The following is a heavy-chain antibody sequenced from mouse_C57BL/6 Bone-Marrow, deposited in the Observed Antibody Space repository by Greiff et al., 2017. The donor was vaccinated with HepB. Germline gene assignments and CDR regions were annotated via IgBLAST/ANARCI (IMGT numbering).Heavy chain of an antibody. CDR1: GYTFTDYY. J-gene: IGHJ4*01. Sequence: DVKLQESGPVLVKPGASVKMSCKASGYTFTDYYMNWVMQSHGKSLEWIGVINPYNGGTSYNQKFKGKATLTVDKSSSTAYMELNSLTSEDSAVYYCVRWLPSAMDYWGQGTSVTVSS. D-gene: IGHD2-3*01. CDR2: INPYNGGT. CDR3: VRWLPSAMDY. V-gene: IGHV1-19*01.